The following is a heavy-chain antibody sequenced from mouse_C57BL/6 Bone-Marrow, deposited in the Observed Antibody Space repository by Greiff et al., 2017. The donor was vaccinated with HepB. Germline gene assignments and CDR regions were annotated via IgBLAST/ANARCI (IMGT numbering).Heavy chain of an antibody. D-gene: IGHD1-1*01. CDR1: GYTFTSYW. J-gene: IGHJ1*03. V-gene: IGHV1-61*01. CDR3: ARYYGSSPRWYFDV. CDR2: IYPSDSET. Sequence: QVQLKQPGAELVRPGSSVKLSCKASGYTFTSYWMDWVKQRPGQGLEWIGNIYPSDSETHYNQKFKDKATLTVDKSSSTAYMQLSSLTSEDSAVYYCARYYGSSPRWYFDVWGTGTTVTVSS.